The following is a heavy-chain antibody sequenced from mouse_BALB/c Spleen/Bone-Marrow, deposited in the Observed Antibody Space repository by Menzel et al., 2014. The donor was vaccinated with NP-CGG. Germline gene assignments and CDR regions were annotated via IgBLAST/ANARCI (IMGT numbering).Heavy chain of an antibody. CDR1: GYSFTRYY. Sequence: QVHLQQSGAELVKPGASVKLSCKASGYSFTRYYMYWVKQRPGQGLEWIGEINPSNGGTNFNEKFKSKATLTVDKSSSTAYMQFSSLTSEDSAVYYCTRSNYGYWYFDVWGAGTTVTVSS. CDR3: TRSNYGYWYFDV. CDR2: INPSNGGT. D-gene: IGHD1-1*01. V-gene: IGHV1S81*02. J-gene: IGHJ1*01.